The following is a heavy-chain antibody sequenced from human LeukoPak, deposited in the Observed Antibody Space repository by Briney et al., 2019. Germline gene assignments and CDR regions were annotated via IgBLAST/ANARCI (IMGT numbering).Heavy chain of an antibody. CDR2: ISPDGSYT. CDR3: ASDQVSGVLEY. Sequence: PGGSLRLSGAGSGFIFSDFYINWIRQSPGKGLEWLAYISPDGSYTTYGDSVKGRFVISRDNAKNSVSLQINSLRVEDTALDFCASDQVSGVLEYWGQGARVTVS. D-gene: IGHD5/OR15-5a*01. J-gene: IGHJ4*02. V-gene: IGHV3-11*05. CDR1: GFIFSDFY.